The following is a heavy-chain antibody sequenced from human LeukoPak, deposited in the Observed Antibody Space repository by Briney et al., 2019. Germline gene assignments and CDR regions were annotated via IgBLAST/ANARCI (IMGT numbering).Heavy chain of an antibody. CDR3: ARDGGIVGGNSLDY. Sequence: SETLSLTCAVYGGSFSGYYWGWIRQPPGKGLEWIGEINHSGSTNYNPSLKSRVTISVDTSKNQFSLKLSSVTAADTAVYYCARDGGIVGGNSLDYWGQGTLAAVSS. CDR1: GGSFSGYY. V-gene: IGHV4-34*01. CDR2: INHSGST. J-gene: IGHJ4*02. D-gene: IGHD4-23*01.